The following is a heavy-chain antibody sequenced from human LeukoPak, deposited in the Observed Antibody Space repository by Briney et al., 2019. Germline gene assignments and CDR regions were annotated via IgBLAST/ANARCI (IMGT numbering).Heavy chain of an antibody. CDR2: INGSGGST. Sequence: GGSLRLSCAASGFTFSSYAMSWVRQAPGKGLEWVSDINGSGGSTYYADSVKGRFTISRDNAKNSLYLQMNSLRAEDTAVYYCARGTLNIPGEHGAFDYWGQGTLVTVSS. J-gene: IGHJ4*02. V-gene: IGHV3-23*01. CDR3: ARGTLNIPGEHGAFDY. CDR1: GFTFSSYA. D-gene: IGHD1-14*01.